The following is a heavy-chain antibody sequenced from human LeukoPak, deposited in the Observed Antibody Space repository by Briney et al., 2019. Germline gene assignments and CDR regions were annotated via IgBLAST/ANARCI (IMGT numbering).Heavy chain of an antibody. D-gene: IGHD2-2*01. V-gene: IGHV3-11*01. CDR3: VRDGDTILPSRCYYLDV. CDR2: ISSESFSI. Sequence: EGSLRLSCEASGFIFSNYYMSWIRQAPGKGLEWVSSISSESFSIHYSGSVKGRFSISRDNGKSAVYLQLGSLRVEDTAIYYCVRDGDTILPSRCYYLDVWGKGTTVTVSS. CDR1: GFIFSNYY. J-gene: IGHJ6*03.